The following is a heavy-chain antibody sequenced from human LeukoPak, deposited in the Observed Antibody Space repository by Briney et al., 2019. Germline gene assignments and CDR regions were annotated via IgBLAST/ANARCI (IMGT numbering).Heavy chain of an antibody. CDR2: ISSSGTTI. Sequence: GGSLRLSCVASGVTLSNYAMSWVRQAPGKGLTWISYISSSGTTIYQRDSVKGRFTISRDNGKNSLYLQMSSLRAEDTAVYYCARDRNFGVFTKKGLDVWGQGTTVTVSS. CDR3: ARDRNFGVFTKKGLDV. V-gene: IGHV3-48*01. D-gene: IGHD3-3*01. J-gene: IGHJ6*02. CDR1: GVTLSNYA.